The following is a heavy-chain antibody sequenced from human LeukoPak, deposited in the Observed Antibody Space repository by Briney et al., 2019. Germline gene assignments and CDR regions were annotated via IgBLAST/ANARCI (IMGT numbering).Heavy chain of an antibody. CDR1: GFTFSSYA. CDR3: AKKGRSWYLSCPLDY. D-gene: IGHD6-13*01. Sequence: GGSLRLSCAASGFTFSSYAMSWVRQAPGKGLEWVSAISGSGGSTYYADSVKGRFTISRDNSKNTLYLQMNSLRAEDTAVYYCAKKGRSWYLSCPLDYWGQGTLVTVSS. V-gene: IGHV3-23*01. CDR2: ISGSGGST. J-gene: IGHJ4*02.